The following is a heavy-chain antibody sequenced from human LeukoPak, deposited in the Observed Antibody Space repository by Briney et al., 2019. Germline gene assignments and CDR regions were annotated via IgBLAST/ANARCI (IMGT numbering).Heavy chain of an antibody. V-gene: IGHV3-30*02. CDR1: GFTFSSYG. CDR3: AKDTSAMATMPTTYDY. D-gene: IGHD5-24*01. J-gene: IGHJ4*02. Sequence: PGGSLRLSCAASGFTFSSYGMHWVRQAPGKGLEWVAFIRYDGSNKYYADSVKGRFTISRDNSKNTLYLQMNSLGAEDTAVYYCAKDTSAMATMPTTYDYWGQGTLVTVSS. CDR2: IRYDGSNK.